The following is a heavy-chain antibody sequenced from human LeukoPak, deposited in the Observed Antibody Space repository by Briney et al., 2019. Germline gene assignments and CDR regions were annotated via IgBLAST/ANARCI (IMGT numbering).Heavy chain of an antibody. Sequence: ASVKVSCKASGYTFTGYYMHWVRQAPGQGLEWMGWINPNSGGTNYAQKFQGRVTMTRDTSISTAYMELSRLRSDDTAVYYCARHRIAVAASLRIAFDIWGQGTMVTVSS. CDR3: ARHRIAVAASLRIAFDI. CDR2: INPNSGGT. V-gene: IGHV1-2*02. D-gene: IGHD6-19*01. CDR1: GYTFTGYY. J-gene: IGHJ3*02.